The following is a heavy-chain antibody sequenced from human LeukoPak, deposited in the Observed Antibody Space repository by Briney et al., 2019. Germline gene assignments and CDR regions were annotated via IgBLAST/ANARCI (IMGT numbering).Heavy chain of an antibody. J-gene: IGHJ4*02. CDR2: ISSSGSTI. D-gene: IGHD3-22*01. CDR1: GFTFSSYE. CDR3: TRDPPYYYDSSGYGGGDY. Sequence: GGSLRLSCAASGFTFSSYEMNWVRRAPGKGLEWVSYISSSGSTIYYADSVKGRFTISRDNAKNSLYLQLSCLSAEDTAVYYCTRDPPYYYDSSGYGGGDYWGQGTLVTVSS. V-gene: IGHV3-48*03.